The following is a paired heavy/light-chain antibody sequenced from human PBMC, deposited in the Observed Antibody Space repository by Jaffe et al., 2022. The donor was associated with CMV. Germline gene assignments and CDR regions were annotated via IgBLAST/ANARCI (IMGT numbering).Light chain of an antibody. CDR2: KDS. J-gene: IGLJ2*01. Sequence: SYELTQPPSVSVSPGQTARITCSGDALPKQYAYWYQQKPGQAPVLVIYKDSERPSGIPERFSGSSSGTTVTLTISGVQAEDEADYYCQSADSSGTCVVFGGGTKLTVL. CDR3: QSADSSGTCVV. V-gene: IGLV3-25*03. CDR1: ALPKQY.
Heavy chain of an antibody. Sequence: EVQLLESGGGLVQPGGSLRLSCAASGFTFSSYAMSWVRQAPGKGLEWVSAISGSGGSTYYADSVKGRFTISRDNSKNTLYLQMNSLRAEDTAVYYCAKDHNLYGDFDPLSFGNYGMDVWGQGTTVTVSS. CDR2: ISGSGGST. D-gene: IGHD4-17*01. CDR1: GFTFSSYA. V-gene: IGHV3-23*01. J-gene: IGHJ6*02. CDR3: AKDHNLYGDFDPLSFGNYGMDV.